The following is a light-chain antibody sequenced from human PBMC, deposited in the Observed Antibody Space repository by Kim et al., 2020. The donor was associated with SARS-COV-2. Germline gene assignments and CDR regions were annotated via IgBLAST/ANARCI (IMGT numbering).Light chain of an antibody. CDR1: NSNIGRNT. J-gene: IGLJ3*02. V-gene: IGLV1-44*01. CDR3: AAWDASLNGPV. CDR2: YSS. Sequence: QSVLTQPPSASGTPGQRVTISCSGSNSNIGRNTVTWYQQLPGTAPKLLIYYSSQRPSGVPDRFSGSKSGTSASLAISGLQSEDEADYYCAAWDASLNGPVFGGGTQLTVL.